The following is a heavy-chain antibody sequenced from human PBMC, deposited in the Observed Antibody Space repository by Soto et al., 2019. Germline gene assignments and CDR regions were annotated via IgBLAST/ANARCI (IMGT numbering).Heavy chain of an antibody. CDR3: ARNDPSLVVVPAASSYYYYYGMDV. J-gene: IGHJ6*02. D-gene: IGHD2-2*01. Sequence: GASVKVSCKASGYTFTSYAMHWVRQAPGQRLEWMGWINAGNGNTKYSQKFQGRVTITRDTSASTAYMELSSLRSEDTAVYYCARNDPSLVVVPAASSYYYYYGMDVWGQGTTVTVSS. CDR2: INAGNGNT. CDR1: GYTFTSYA. V-gene: IGHV1-3*01.